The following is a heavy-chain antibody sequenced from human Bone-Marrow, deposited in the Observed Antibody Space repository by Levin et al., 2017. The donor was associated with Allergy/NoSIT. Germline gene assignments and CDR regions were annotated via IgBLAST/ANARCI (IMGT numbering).Heavy chain of an antibody. CDR1: GFAFGSYA. D-gene: IGHD3-10*01. CDR2: ISHSSITI. Sequence: QPGGSLRLSCAASGFAFGSYAMHWVRQAPGKGLEWISYISHSSITIYYGESVKGRFTVSRDNARNSLHLHMDSLRVEDTAVYYCVRDEWFGDFKYFDYWGQGTLVTVSS. V-gene: IGHV3-48*01. CDR3: VRDEWFGDFKYFDY. J-gene: IGHJ4*02.